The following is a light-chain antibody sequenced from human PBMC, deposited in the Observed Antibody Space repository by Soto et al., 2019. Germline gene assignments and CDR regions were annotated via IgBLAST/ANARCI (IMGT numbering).Light chain of an antibody. CDR3: CSYAVTYTL. CDR1: INDVDGYNF. V-gene: IGLV2-11*01. Sequence: QSALTQPRSVSGSPGQSVTISCAGTINDVDGYNFVSWYQQHPGRAPKLMIFDVNKRPSGVPDRFSGSRSGNTASLTISGLRADDEAHYYCCSYAVTYTLFGGGTKLTV. CDR2: DVN. J-gene: IGLJ3*02.